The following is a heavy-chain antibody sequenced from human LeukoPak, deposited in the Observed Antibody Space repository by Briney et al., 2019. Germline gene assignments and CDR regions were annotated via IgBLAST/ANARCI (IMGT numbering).Heavy chain of an antibody. CDR2: INTYNGNT. D-gene: IGHD6-19*01. CDR3: ARDHHEFSSGWSHFEY. V-gene: IGHV1-18*01. Sequence: ASVNVSCKASGYTFTSYGISWVRQAPGQGLEWMGWINTYNGNTNYAQKLQGRVTMTTDTSTSTADMELRSLRSDDTAVYYCARDHHEFSSGWSHFEYWGQGTLVTVSS. J-gene: IGHJ4*02. CDR1: GYTFTSYG.